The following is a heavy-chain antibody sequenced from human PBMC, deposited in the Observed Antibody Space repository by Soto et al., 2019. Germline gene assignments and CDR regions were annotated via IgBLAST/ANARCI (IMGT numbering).Heavy chain of an antibody. CDR2: TYYSGST. J-gene: IGHJ4*02. D-gene: IGHD6-13*01. CDR1: GGSMISYY. V-gene: IGHV4-59*01. Sequence: SETLSLTCTVSGGSMISYYWNWMRQPPGKGLEWIGYTYYSGSTTYNPSLKSRVTISADSSKNQFSLKLSSVTAADTAVYYCARVRGTAGKRYFDYWRQGALVTVSS. CDR3: ARVRGTAGKRYFDY.